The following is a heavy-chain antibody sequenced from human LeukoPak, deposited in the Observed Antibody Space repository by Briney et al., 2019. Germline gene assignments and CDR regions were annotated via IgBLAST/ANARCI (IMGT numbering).Heavy chain of an antibody. CDR2: IYYSGSV. J-gene: IGHJ5*01. Sequence: PSEPLSLTCTVSGGSITTYYWSWIRQSPGKGLEWIGYIYYSGSVTYNPSLKSRVTISVDTSKNQFSLRLSSVTAADTAVYYCARAYYYGSGSYYPNWFDSWGQGTLVTVSS. D-gene: IGHD3-10*01. CDR1: GGSITTYY. CDR3: ARAYYYGSGSYYPNWFDS. V-gene: IGHV4-59*01.